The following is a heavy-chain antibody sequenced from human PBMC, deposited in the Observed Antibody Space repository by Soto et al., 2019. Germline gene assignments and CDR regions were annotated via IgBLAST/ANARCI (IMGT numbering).Heavy chain of an antibody. CDR2: ISSSSSYI. V-gene: IGHV3-21*01. CDR1: GFTFSSYS. CDR3: ARGRQIENRENWFDP. Sequence: PVGSLGLSCAASGFTFSSYSMNWVRQAPGKGLEWVSSISSSSSYIYYADSVKGRFTISRDNAKNSLYLQMNSLRAEDTAVYYCARGRQIENRENWFDPWGQGTLVTVSS. J-gene: IGHJ5*02.